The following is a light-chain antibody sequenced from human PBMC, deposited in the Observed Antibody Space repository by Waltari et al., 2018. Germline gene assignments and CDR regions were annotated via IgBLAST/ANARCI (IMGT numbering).Light chain of an antibody. CDR1: QSLVFRDGNTH. CDR2: QVS. V-gene: IGKV2-30*01. CDR3: MQGSYWPFT. J-gene: IGKJ3*01. Sequence: EVVMTQSPLSLPVTLGQPASTSCRSGQSLVFRDGNTHLNWFQQRPGQSPRRLIYQVSNRDSGVPDRFSGSGSGTDFTLKISRVEAEDVGVYYCMQGSYWPFTFGPGTKVDIK.